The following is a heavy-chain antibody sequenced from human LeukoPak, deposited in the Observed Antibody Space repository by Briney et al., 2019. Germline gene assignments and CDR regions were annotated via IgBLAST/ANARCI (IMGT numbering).Heavy chain of an antibody. Sequence: GGSLRLSCAASGFTFSSYGMHWVRQAPGKGLEWVAVISNDGSNKYYTDSVKGRFTISRDNSKNTLYLQMNSLRAEDTAVYYSAKALYNYYDSSGPFDYWGQGTLVTVSS. CDR3: AKALYNYYDSSGPFDY. V-gene: IGHV3-30*18. D-gene: IGHD3-22*01. CDR2: ISNDGSNK. J-gene: IGHJ4*02. CDR1: GFTFSSYG.